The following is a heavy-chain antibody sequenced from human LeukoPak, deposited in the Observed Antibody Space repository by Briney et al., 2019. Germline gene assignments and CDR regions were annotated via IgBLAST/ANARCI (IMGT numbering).Heavy chain of an antibody. J-gene: IGHJ6*02. CDR1: GFTFSSYD. Sequence: GGSLRLSCAASGFTFSSYDMSWVRQAPGKGLEWISTIPGSGDNTFYADSVKGRFTISRDSSKSTLYLQMNSLRAEDTAVYYCARVMRSSSSWYVAFKYYYYYYGMDVWGQGTTVTVSS. CDR3: ARVMRSSSSWYVAFKYYYYYYGMDV. CDR2: IPGSGDNT. D-gene: IGHD6-13*01. V-gene: IGHV3-23*01.